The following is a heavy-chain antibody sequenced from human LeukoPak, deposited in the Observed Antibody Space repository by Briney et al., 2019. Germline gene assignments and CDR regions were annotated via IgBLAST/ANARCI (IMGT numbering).Heavy chain of an antibody. J-gene: IGHJ5*02. V-gene: IGHV4-34*01. Sequence: SETLSLTCAVYGGSFSGCYWSWIRQPPAKGLEWIGEINHSGSTNYNPSLKSRVTISVDTSKNQFSLKLSSVTAADTAVYYCVREGEGIAAAGTGNWFDPWGQGTLVTVSS. D-gene: IGHD6-13*01. CDR1: GGSFSGCY. CDR2: INHSGST. CDR3: VREGEGIAAAGTGNWFDP.